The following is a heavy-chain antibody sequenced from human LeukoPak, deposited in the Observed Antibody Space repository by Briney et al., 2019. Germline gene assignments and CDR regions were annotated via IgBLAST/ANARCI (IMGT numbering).Heavy chain of an antibody. D-gene: IGHD5-18*01. V-gene: IGHV3-23*01. Sequence: GGSLRLSCAASGFTFSSYAMSWVRQAPGKGLEWVSAISGSGGSTYYADSVKGRFTISRDNSKNTLYLQTNSLRAEDTAVYYCAIVMDTAMVTDYWGQGTLVTVSS. CDR2: ISGSGGST. CDR1: GFTFSSYA. J-gene: IGHJ4*02. CDR3: AIVMDTAMVTDY.